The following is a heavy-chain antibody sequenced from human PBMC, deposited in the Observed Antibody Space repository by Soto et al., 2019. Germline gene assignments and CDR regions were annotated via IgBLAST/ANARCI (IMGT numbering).Heavy chain of an antibody. CDR1: GYTFSGYY. CDR2: INPNSGGT. Sequence: ASVKVSCKASGYTFSGYYIHWLRQAPGQGLEWMGWINPNSGGTNYAQKFQGRVTVTRDTPTSTAYMELSRLTSDNTAVYYCARSLTEGYCTITGCYTRPLYGMDVWGQGTTVTVSS. D-gene: IGHD2-2*02. V-gene: IGHV1-2*02. J-gene: IGHJ6*02. CDR3: ARSLTEGYCTITGCYTRPLYGMDV.